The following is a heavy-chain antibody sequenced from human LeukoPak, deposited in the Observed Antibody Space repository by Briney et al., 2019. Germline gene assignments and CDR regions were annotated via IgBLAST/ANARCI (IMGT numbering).Heavy chain of an antibody. CDR2: INSDESST. Sequence: PGGSLRLSCAASGFTFSSYWMHWARQAPGKGLVWVSRINSDESSTTYADSVKGRFTISRDNAKNTLYLQMNSLRVEDTAVYYCVKGGYYLLNAFDMWGQGTIVTVSS. J-gene: IGHJ3*02. CDR3: VKGGYYLLNAFDM. D-gene: IGHD3-22*01. V-gene: IGHV3-74*01. CDR1: GFTFSSYW.